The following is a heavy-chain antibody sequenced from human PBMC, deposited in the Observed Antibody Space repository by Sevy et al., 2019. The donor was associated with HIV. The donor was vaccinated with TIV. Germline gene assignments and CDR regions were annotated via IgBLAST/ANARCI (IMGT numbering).Heavy chain of an antibody. CDR2: SGST. D-gene: IGHD1-1*01. V-gene: IGHV4-59*01. CDR3: ARGGPNQHQLDYFDY. CDR1: GVSISPYY. Sequence: SETLSLTCTVSGVSISPYYWAWIRQPPGKGLECIGFSGSTNYNPSLKTRVTTSVDTSKNQFSLKLSSVTAADPAIYYCARGGPNQHQLDYFDYWGQGTLVTVSS. J-gene: IGHJ4*02.